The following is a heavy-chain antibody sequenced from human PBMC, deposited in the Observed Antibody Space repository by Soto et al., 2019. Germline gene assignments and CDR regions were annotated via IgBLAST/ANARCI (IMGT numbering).Heavy chain of an antibody. CDR2: INPSGGST. CDR3: ARAYSSSSGPYYYYGMDV. Sequence: QVQLVQSGAEVKKPGASVKVSCKASGYTFTSYYMHWVRQAPGQGLEWMGIINPSGGSTSYAQKFQGRVTMTRDTSTSTVYMELXSLRSEDTAVXYXARAYSSSSGPYYYYGMDVWGQGTTVTVSS. CDR1: GYTFTSYY. J-gene: IGHJ6*02. D-gene: IGHD6-6*01. V-gene: IGHV1-46*01.